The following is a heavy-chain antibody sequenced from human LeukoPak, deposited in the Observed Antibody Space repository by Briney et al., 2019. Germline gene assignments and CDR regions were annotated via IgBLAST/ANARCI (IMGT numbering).Heavy chain of an antibody. CDR2: ISYDGSNK. V-gene: IGHV3-30-3*01. D-gene: IGHD6-19*01. J-gene: IGHJ4*02. CDR3: ARDWGPSSGSYFDY. CDR1: GFTFSSYA. Sequence: PGGSLRLSCAASGFTFSSYAMHWVRQAPGKGLEWVAVISYDGSNKYYADSVKGRFTISRDNSKNTLYLQMNSLRAEDTAVYYCARDWGPSSGSYFDYWGQGTLVTVSS.